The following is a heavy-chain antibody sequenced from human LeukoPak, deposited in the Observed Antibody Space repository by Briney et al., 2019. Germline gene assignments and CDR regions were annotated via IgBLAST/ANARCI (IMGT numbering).Heavy chain of an antibody. J-gene: IGHJ4*02. CDR1: GGSISSGGYY. Sequence: TSETLSLACTVSGGSISSGGYYWSWIRQHPGKGLEWIGYIYYSGSTYYNPSLKSRVTISVDTSKNQFSLKLSSVTAADTAVYYCARKVDRMYYFDYWGQGTLVTVSS. CDR3: ARKVDRMYYFDY. V-gene: IGHV4-31*03. CDR2: IYYSGST. D-gene: IGHD3-9*01.